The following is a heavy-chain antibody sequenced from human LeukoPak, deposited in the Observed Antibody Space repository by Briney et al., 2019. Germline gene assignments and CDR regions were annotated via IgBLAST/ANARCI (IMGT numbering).Heavy chain of an antibody. CDR1: GYSFTNYW. D-gene: IGHD2-8*01. Sequence: GESLKISCKGSGYSFTNYWIGWVRQMPGRGLEWLGIIYPGDFDTRYSPSYQGQVTISVDKSISTAYLQWSSLRASDTAMYYCARRNGPPVDYWGQGTLVTVSS. V-gene: IGHV5-51*01. CDR3: ARRNGPPVDY. J-gene: IGHJ4*02. CDR2: IYPGDFDT.